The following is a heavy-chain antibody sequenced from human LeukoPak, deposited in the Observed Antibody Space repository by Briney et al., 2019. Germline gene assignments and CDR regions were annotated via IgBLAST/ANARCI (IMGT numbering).Heavy chain of an antibody. Sequence: SETLSLTCTVSGGSIGSSSYYWGWIRQPPGKGLEWIGSIYYSGSTYYNPSLKSRVTISVDTSKNQFSLKLSSVTAADTAVYYCARDPIRGYCSSTSCYEDAFDIWGQGTMVTVSS. J-gene: IGHJ3*02. CDR2: IYYSGST. V-gene: IGHV4-39*07. CDR1: GGSIGSSSYY. D-gene: IGHD2-2*01. CDR3: ARDPIRGYCSSTSCYEDAFDI.